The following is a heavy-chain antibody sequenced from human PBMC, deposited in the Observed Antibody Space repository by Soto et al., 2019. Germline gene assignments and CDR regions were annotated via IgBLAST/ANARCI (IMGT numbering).Heavy chain of an antibody. D-gene: IGHD1-26*01. CDR1: GYTLAELS. Sequence: ASVKVSCKVSGYTLAELSMQWVRQAPGKGLEWMGGFDPEDGETIYAQKFQGRVTMTEDTSTDTAYMELSSLRSEDTAVYYCAKQEDYYAAFDIWGQGTMVTVSS. CDR3: AKQEDYYAAFDI. V-gene: IGHV1-24*01. CDR2: FDPEDGET. J-gene: IGHJ3*02.